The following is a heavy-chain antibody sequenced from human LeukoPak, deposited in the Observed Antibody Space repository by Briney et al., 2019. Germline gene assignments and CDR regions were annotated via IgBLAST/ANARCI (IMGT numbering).Heavy chain of an antibody. CDR3: ARRGCNSTSCYEAFDI. V-gene: IGHV1-8*01. CDR2: MNPNSGNT. CDR1: GYTFTSYD. Sequence: ASVKVSCKASGYTFTSYDINWVRQATGQGLEWMGWMNPNSGNTGYAQKFQGRVTMTRNTSISTAYMELSSLRSEDTAVYYCARRGCNSTSCYEAFDIWGQGTMVTVSS. D-gene: IGHD2-2*01. J-gene: IGHJ3*02.